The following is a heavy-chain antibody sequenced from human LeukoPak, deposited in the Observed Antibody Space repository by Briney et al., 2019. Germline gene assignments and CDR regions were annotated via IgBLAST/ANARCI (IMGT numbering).Heavy chain of an antibody. V-gene: IGHV5-51*01. J-gene: IGHJ4*02. CDR3: ARRGEGGTYQSLDY. Sequence: GESLKISCKGSEYTFDIYWIGWVRQIPGKGLEWMGIIYPADSDTRYSPSFQGQVTISVDKSINTAYLQWSSLKASDTVMYYCARRGEGGTYQSLDYWGQGTLVTVSS. D-gene: IGHD1-26*01. CDR1: EYTFDIYW. CDR2: IYPADSDT.